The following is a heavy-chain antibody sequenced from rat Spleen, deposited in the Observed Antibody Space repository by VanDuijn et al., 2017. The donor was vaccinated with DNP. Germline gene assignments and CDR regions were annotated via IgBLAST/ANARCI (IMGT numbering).Heavy chain of an antibody. D-gene: IGHD1-9*01. CDR1: GYSITSNY. J-gene: IGHJ1*01. V-gene: IGHV3-1*01. CDR3: ARGVSSYYGYNSYWYFDF. Sequence: EVYLQESGPGLVKPSQSLSLTCSVTGYSITSNYWAGIRKLPGNKMEWIGYINYSGSTGYNPSLKSLISITRDTSKNQFFLQLNAVTTEDTATYYCARGVSSYYGYNSYWYFDFWGPGTMVTVSS. CDR2: INYSGST.